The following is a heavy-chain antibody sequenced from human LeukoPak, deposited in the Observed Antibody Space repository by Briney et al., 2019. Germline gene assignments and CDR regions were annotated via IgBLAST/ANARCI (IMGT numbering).Heavy chain of an antibody. J-gene: IGHJ6*02. Sequence: GGSLRLSCAASGFTFSSYAMHWVRQAPGKGLEWVAVISYDGSNKYYADSVKGRFTISRDNSKNTLYLQMNSLRAEDTAVYYCARDMYYDILTGLYYYYYGMDVWGQGTTATVSS. CDR1: GFTFSSYA. CDR2: ISYDGSNK. CDR3: ARDMYYDILTGLYYYYYGMDV. V-gene: IGHV3-30*04. D-gene: IGHD3-9*01.